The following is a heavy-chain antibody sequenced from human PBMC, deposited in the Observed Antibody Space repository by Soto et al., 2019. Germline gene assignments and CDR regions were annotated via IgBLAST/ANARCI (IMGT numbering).Heavy chain of an antibody. CDR1: GFTFSSYG. V-gene: IGHV3-30*18. Sequence: PGGSLRLSCAASGFTFSSYGMHWVRQAPGKGLEWVAVISYDGSNKHYAVSVKGRFTISRDNSKNTLYLQMNSLRAEDTAVYYCAKDSLRGYSGYGKTDAFDIWGQGTMVTVSS. D-gene: IGHD5-12*01. J-gene: IGHJ3*02. CDR3: AKDSLRGYSGYGKTDAFDI. CDR2: ISYDGSNK.